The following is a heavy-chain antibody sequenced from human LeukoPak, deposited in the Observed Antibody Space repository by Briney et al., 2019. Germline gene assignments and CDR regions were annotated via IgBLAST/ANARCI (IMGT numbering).Heavy chain of an antibody. CDR2: IIPILGIA. V-gene: IGHV1-69*04. J-gene: IGHJ4*02. CDR1: GGTFSSYA. Sequence: SVKVSCKASGGTFSSYAISWVRQAPGQGLEWMGRIIPILGIANYAQKFQGRVTITADKSTSTAYMELSSLRSEDTAVYYCAXXXPAAIGLFDYWGQGTLVTVSS. CDR3: AXXXPAAIGLFDY. D-gene: IGHD2-2*01.